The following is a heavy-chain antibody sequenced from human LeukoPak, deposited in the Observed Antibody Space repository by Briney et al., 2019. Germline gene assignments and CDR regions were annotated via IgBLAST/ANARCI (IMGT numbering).Heavy chain of an antibody. CDR3: ASGQHGDYGY. D-gene: IGHD4-17*01. Sequence: PSETLSLTCAVYGGSFSGYYWSWIRQPPGKGLEWIGEINHSGSTNYNPSLKSRVTISVDTSKNQFSLKLSSVTAADTAVYYCASGQHGDYGYWGQGTWSPSPQ. V-gene: IGHV4-34*01. J-gene: IGHJ4*02. CDR1: GGSFSGYY. CDR2: INHSGST.